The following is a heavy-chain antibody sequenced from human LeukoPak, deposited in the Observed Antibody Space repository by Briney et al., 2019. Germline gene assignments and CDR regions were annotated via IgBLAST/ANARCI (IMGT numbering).Heavy chain of an antibody. D-gene: IGHD3-22*01. CDR3: ARDNYDSSGYYFD. J-gene: IGHJ4*02. V-gene: IGHV3-48*03. CDR2: ISSSGSTT. CDR1: GFTFSSYE. Sequence: GGSLRLSCAASGFTFSSYEMNWVRQAPGKGLEWVSHISSSGSTTHYADSVKGRFTISRDNAKKSLYLQMNSLRAEDTAVYYCARDNYDSSGYYFDWGQGTLVTVSS.